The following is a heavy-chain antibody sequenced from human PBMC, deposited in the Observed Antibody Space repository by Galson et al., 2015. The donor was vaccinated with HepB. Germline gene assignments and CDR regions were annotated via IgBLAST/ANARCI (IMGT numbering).Heavy chain of an antibody. D-gene: IGHD6-6*01. J-gene: IGHJ3*02. V-gene: IGHV2-70*04. CDR2: IDWDDDK. CDR1: GFSLSTSGMR. CDR3: AHRPVAARPDDTGRAVGAFDI. Sequence: PALVKPTQTLTLTCTFSGFSLSTSGMRVSWIRQPPGKALEWLARIDWDDDKFYSTSLKTRLTISKDTSKNQVVLTMTNMDPVDTATYYCAHRPVAARPDDTGRAVGAFDIWGQGTMVTVSS.